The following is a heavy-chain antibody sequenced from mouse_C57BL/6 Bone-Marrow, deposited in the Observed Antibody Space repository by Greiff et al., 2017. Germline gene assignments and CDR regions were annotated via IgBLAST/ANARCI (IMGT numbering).Heavy chain of an antibody. D-gene: IGHD2-12*01. Sequence: QVHVKQSGAELARPGASVKLSCKASGYTFTSYGISWVKQRTGQGLEWIGEIYPRSGNTYYNEKFKGKATLTADKCSSTAYMGLRSLTSEDSAVYFCARGAYYKFYCYAMDYWGQGTSVTVSS. CDR3: ARGAYYKFYCYAMDY. V-gene: IGHV1-81*01. J-gene: IGHJ4*01. CDR2: IYPRSGNT. CDR1: GYTFTSYG.